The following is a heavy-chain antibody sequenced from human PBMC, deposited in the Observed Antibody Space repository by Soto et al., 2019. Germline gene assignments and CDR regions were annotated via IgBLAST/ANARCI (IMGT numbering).Heavy chain of an antibody. V-gene: IGHV3-23*01. CDR2: ISGGGGTT. Sequence: EVHLLESGGGLVQPGGSLRLSCAASGFTFSSYAMSWVRQAPGKGLEWVSTISGGGGTTYYADSVKGRFTISRDNSNNTLYLQLNSLRAEDTAIYYCAKNKETGTTGGLGYWGQGTLVTVSS. CDR1: GFTFSSYA. J-gene: IGHJ4*02. D-gene: IGHD1-1*01. CDR3: AKNKETGTTGGLGY.